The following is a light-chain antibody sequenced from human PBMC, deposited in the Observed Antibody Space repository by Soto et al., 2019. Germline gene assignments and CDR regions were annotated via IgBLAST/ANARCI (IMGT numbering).Light chain of an antibody. J-gene: IGKJ4*01. V-gene: IGKV3-11*01. CDR2: EAS. CDR3: QHRNSWPLT. Sequence: EVVLPQSPATLSVSPGERATLSCRASESINKFLVWYQQKPGQPPRLLISEASNRAAGIPVRFSGSGSGTDCTLTIRRLEPEDRGVYYCQHRNSWPLTFGGGTKVESK. CDR1: ESINKF.